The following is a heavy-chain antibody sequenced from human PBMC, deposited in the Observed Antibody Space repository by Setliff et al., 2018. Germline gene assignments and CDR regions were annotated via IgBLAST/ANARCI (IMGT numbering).Heavy chain of an antibody. Sequence: PSETLSLTCTVSGGSISNYYWSWIRQPPGKGLEWIGYIYYSGTTNSIPSLKSRVTISVDTSKNQFSLKLSSVTAADTAVYYCARHHAQYYSDSSGYFYGDRYFDLWGRGTLVTVSS. CDR3: ARHHAQYYSDSSGYFYGDRYFDL. D-gene: IGHD3-22*01. CDR1: GGSISNYY. J-gene: IGHJ2*01. CDR2: IYYSGTT. V-gene: IGHV4-59*08.